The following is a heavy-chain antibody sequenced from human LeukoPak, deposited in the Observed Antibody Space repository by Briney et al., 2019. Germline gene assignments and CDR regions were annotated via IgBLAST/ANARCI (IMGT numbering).Heavy chain of an antibody. D-gene: IGHD3-22*01. CDR1: GGTFSSYA. J-gene: IGHJ4*02. Sequence: SVKVSCKASGGTFSSYAISWVRQAPGQGLEWMGGIIPTFGTANYAQKFQGRVTITTDESTSTAYMELSSLRSEDTAVYYCARALDLDYYDSSGFDYWGQGTLVTVSS. CDR2: IIPTFGTA. CDR3: ARALDLDYYDSSGFDY. V-gene: IGHV1-69*05.